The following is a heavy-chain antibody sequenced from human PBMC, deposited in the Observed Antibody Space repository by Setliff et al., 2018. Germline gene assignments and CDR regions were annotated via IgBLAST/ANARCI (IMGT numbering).Heavy chain of an antibody. J-gene: IGHJ6*02. D-gene: IGHD3-9*01. CDR2: IGHTGSI. V-gene: IGHV4-38-2*02. Sequence: KPSETLSLTCTVSGYSISSGYIWGWIRQPPGKGLEWVGNIGHTGSINYNPSLKGRFTISRDNAKNSLYLQINSLRAEDTAVYYCAIFVHMDVWGQGTTVTVSS. CDR1: GYSISSGYI. CDR3: AIFVHMDV.